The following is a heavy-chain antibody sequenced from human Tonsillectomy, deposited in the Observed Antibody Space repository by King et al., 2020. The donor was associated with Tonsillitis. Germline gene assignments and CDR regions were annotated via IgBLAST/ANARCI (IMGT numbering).Heavy chain of an antibody. V-gene: IGHV3-23*04. CDR2: ISGSGGST. Sequence: VQLVESGGGLVQPGGSLRLSCAASGFTFSSYAMSWVRQAPGKGLEWVSAISGSGGSTYYADSVKGRFTISRDNSKNTLYLKMNSLRAEDTAVYYCAANPGGSRLPDCFDPWGQGTLVTVSS. J-gene: IGHJ5*02. D-gene: IGHD3-16*01. CDR3: AANPGGSRLPDCFDP. CDR1: GFTFSSYA.